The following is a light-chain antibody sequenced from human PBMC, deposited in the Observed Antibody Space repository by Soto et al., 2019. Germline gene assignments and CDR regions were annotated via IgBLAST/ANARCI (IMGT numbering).Light chain of an antibody. V-gene: IGKV1-39*01. CDR3: QQGYTTPYT. J-gene: IGKJ3*01. CDR2: EAT. CDR1: QSIRSY. Sequence: DIQMTQSPSSLSASVGDRVTITCRASQSIRSYLNWYQQKPAKAPELLIYEATSFQSGVPSSFSGSGSGTAFTRIISSLQPEDIATYYCQQGYTTPYTFGPRTKVDI.